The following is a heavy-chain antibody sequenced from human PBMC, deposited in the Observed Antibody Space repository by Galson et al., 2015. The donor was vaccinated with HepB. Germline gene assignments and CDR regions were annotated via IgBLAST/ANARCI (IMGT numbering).Heavy chain of an antibody. CDR1: GFTFSSYA. CDR2: ISGSGGST. Sequence: SLRLSCAASGFTFSSYAMSWVRQAPGKGLEWVSAISGSGGSTYYADSVKGRFTISRDNSKNTLYLQMNSLRAEDTAVYYCAKGGAGYCSSTSCYSGDYWGQGTLVTVSS. V-gene: IGHV3-23*01. D-gene: IGHD2-2*01. J-gene: IGHJ4*02. CDR3: AKGGAGYCSSTSCYSGDY.